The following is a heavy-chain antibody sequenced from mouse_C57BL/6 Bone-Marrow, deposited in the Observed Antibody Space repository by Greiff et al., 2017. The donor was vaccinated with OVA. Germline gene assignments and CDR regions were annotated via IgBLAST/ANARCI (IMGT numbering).Heavy chain of an antibody. CDR1: GFTFSSYT. Sequence: EVHLVESGGGLVKPGGSLKLSCAASGFTFSSYTMSWVRQTPEKRLEWVATISGGGGNTYYPDSVKGRFTITRDNATNTLYLQMSSLRSEDTALYYCARHHYSDLQGGYYFDDWGQGTTLTVSS. V-gene: IGHV5-9*01. J-gene: IGHJ2*01. CDR3: ARHHYSDLQGGYYFDD. D-gene: IGHD2-13*01. CDR2: ISGGGGNT.